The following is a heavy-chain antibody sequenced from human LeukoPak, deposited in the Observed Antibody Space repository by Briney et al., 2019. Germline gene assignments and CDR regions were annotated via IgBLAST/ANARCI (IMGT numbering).Heavy chain of an antibody. CDR2: INPNSGCT. D-gene: IGHD6-13*01. V-gene: IGHV1-2*02. Sequence: ASVKVSCKASGYTFTGYYMHWVRQAPGQGLEWMGWINPNSGCTNYAQKFQGRVTMTRDTSISTAYMELSRLRSDDTAVYYCARADYGSSWYYFDYWGQGTLLTVSS. CDR1: GYTFTGYY. J-gene: IGHJ4*02. CDR3: ARADYGSSWYYFDY.